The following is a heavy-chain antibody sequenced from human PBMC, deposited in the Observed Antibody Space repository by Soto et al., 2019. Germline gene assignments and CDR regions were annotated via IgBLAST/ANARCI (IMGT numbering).Heavy chain of an antibody. CDR2: FHHTGST. Sequence: QVQLQESGPGLVKPLGTLSLTCGVSGGSISSSNWWSWVRQPPGKGLEWIGEFHHTGSTNYNPSLKRRVTISLDKSKNPFSLKLPSVTAADTAVYYCASRGGLAYFDYWGQGTLVTVSS. D-gene: IGHD3-3*01. CDR3: ASRGGLAYFDY. CDR1: GGSISSSNW. J-gene: IGHJ4*02. V-gene: IGHV4-4*02.